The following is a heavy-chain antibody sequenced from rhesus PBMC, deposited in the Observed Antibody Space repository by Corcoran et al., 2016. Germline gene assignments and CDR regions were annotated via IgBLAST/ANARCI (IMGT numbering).Heavy chain of an antibody. V-gene: IGHV4-65*01. CDR2: ISGSSAAT. Sequence: QVQLQESGPGLVKPSETLSLTCAVSGGSVSSGHCWNWIRQPPGKRLEWIGYISGSSAATYYNPSLKSRVTFSRDTSKSHFSLRLNSVTAADTAVYYCARGSTVDYWGPGVLVTVSS. J-gene: IGHJ4*01. CDR3: ARGSTVDY. CDR1: GGSVSSGHC.